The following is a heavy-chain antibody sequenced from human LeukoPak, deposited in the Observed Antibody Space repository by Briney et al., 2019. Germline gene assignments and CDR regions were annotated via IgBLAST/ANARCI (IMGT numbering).Heavy chain of an antibody. CDR2: ISSSGNTI. CDR1: EFTFTSYE. J-gene: IGHJ3*02. CDR3: ARGPSIAARYDAFDI. Sequence: GGSPRLSCAASEFTFTSYELNWVRQAPGKGLEWVSYISSSGNTISYADSMKGRFTISRDNAKNSLYLQVISLRAEDTAVYYCARGPSIAARYDAFDIWGQGTMVTVSS. D-gene: IGHD6-6*01. V-gene: IGHV3-48*03.